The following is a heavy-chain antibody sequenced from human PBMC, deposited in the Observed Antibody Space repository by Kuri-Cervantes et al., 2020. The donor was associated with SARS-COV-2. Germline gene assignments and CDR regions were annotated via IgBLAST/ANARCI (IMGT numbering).Heavy chain of an antibody. V-gene: IGHV3-64*01. D-gene: IGHD2-2*01. CDR2: ISSNGGST. J-gene: IGHJ2*01. Sequence: GGSLRLSCAASGFTFSSYAMHWVRQAPGKGLEYVSAISSNGGSTYYANSVKGRFTISRDNSKNTLYLQMNSLRAEDTAVYYCAKDSPEIVVVPAAPLYFDLWGRGTLVTVSS. CDR3: AKDSPEIVVVPAAPLYFDL. CDR1: GFTFSSYA.